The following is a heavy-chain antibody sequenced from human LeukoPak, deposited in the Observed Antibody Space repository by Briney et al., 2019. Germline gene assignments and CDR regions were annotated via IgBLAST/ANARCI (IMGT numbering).Heavy chain of an antibody. V-gene: IGHV4-59*12. J-gene: IGHJ4*02. CDR2: VSHSGTV. CDR1: GGSISDYY. Sequence: SETLSLTCTVSGGSISDYYWSWIRQSPGKGLEWIGEVSHSGTVNYNPSLKSRVAISVDESKNQISLKLTSVTAADTAVYYCARDSASGSSWHFDYWGQGTLVTVSS. D-gene: IGHD6-13*01. CDR3: ARDSASGSSWHFDY.